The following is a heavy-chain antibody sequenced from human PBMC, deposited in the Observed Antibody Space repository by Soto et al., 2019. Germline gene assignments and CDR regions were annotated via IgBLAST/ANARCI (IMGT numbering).Heavy chain of an antibody. J-gene: IGHJ5*02. CDR3: TTERITMVRGVFWFDP. CDR1: GFTFSNAW. D-gene: IGHD3-10*01. Sequence: PGGSLRLSCAASGFTFSNAWMSWVRQAPGKGLEWVGRIKSKTDGGTTDYAAPVKGRFTISRDDSKNTLYLQMNSLKTEDTAVYYCTTERITMVRGVFWFDPWGQGTLVTVS. CDR2: IKSKTDGGTT. V-gene: IGHV3-15*01.